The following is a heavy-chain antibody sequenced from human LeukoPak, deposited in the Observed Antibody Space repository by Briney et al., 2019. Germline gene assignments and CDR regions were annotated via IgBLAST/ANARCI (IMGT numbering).Heavy chain of an antibody. Sequence: GGSLRLSCAASGFTVSSNYMSWVRQAPGKGLEWVSVIYSGGSTYYADSVKGRFTISRDNSKNTLHLQMNSLRAEDTAVYYCASSGYSYGTFDYWGQGTLVTVSS. V-gene: IGHV3-66*01. D-gene: IGHD5-18*01. CDR3: ASSGYSYGTFDY. CDR2: IYSGGST. J-gene: IGHJ4*02. CDR1: GFTVSSNY.